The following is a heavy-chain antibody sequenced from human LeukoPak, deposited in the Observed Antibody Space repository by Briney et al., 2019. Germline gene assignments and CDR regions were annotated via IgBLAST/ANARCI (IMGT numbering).Heavy chain of an antibody. CDR1: GFTFTSYA. CDR3: AGGPGFLIDC. J-gene: IGHJ4*02. Sequence: GGSLRLSCAASGFTFTSYAMNWVRQAPGKGLEWVANIKQDGSEKHYVDSVKGRLTISRDNAKNLLYLQMNSLRVEDTAVYYCAGGPGFLIDCWGQGTLVTVSS. V-gene: IGHV3-7*01. D-gene: IGHD3-3*01. CDR2: IKQDGSEK.